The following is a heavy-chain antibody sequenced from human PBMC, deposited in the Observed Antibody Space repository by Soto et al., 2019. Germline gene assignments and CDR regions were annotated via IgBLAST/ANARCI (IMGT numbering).Heavy chain of an antibody. J-gene: IGHJ4*02. Sequence: QITLKESGPTLVKPTQTLTLTCTFSGFSLSTSGVGVGWIRQPPGKALEWLALIYWDDDKRYSPSLKSRLTITKDTSKNQVVLTVTNMDSVDTATYYCARVGFLEWFLLYWGQGTLVTVSS. CDR3: ARVGFLEWFLLY. V-gene: IGHV2-5*02. D-gene: IGHD3-3*01. CDR2: IYWDDDK. CDR1: GFSLSTSGVG.